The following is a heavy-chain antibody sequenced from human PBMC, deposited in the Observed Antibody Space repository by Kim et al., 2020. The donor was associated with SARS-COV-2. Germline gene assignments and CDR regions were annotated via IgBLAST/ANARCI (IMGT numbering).Heavy chain of an antibody. CDR3: AKDYFGSGNNGFDY. V-gene: IGHV3-9*01. Sequence: GGSLRLSCAASGFTFDDYAMHWVRQAPGKGLEWVSGITWNGIVMGNADSVKGRLTISRDNAKNSLYLQMNSLRPEDTAFYYCAKDYFGSGNNGFDYWGQGTLVTVSS. CDR1: GFTFDDYA. CDR2: ITWNGIVM. D-gene: IGHD3-10*01. J-gene: IGHJ4*02.